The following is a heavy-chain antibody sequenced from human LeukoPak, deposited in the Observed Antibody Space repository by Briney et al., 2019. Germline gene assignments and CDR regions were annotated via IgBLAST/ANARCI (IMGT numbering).Heavy chain of an antibody. CDR2: IYYSGST. J-gene: IGHJ4*02. D-gene: IGHD3-16*01. CDR1: GGSINSSSYY. Sequence: PSETLSLTCTVSGGSINSSSYYWGWIRQPPGKGLEWIGSIYYSGSTYYNPSLKSRVTISVDTPKNQFSLNLNSVTAADTAIYYCARHIDNYAHSAYPPNDFWGQGTLVTVSS. V-gene: IGHV4-39*01. CDR3: ARHIDNYAHSAYPPNDF.